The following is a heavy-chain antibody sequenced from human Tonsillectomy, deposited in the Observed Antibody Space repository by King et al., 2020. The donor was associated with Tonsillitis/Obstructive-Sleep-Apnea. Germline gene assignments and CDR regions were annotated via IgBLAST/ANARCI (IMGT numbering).Heavy chain of an antibody. Sequence: QLQESGPGLVKPSETLSVTCTVSGGSIGSSSCFWGWIRQPPGQGLEWIGRIYESGSTYYSPSLESRVTIFVDASKNQFSLKLTSVTAADTAVYYCARRRTYGSGSYYFDYWGQGTLVTVTS. CDR2: IYESGST. CDR1: GGSIGSSSCF. CDR3: ARRRTYGSGSYYFDY. J-gene: IGHJ4*02. D-gene: IGHD3-10*01. V-gene: IGHV4-39*01.